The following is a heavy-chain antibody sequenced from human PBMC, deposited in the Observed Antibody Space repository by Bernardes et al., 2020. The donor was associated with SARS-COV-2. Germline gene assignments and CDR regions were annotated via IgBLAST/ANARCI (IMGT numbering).Heavy chain of an antibody. D-gene: IGHD6-19*01. CDR1: GFTFSSYG. Sequence: GGSLRLSCAASGFTFSSYGMHWVRQAPGKGLEWVAVIWYDGSNKYYADSVKGRFTISRDNSKNTLYLQMNSLRAEDTAVYYCARTTLLAVAVAGTAVGAFDIWGQGTMVTVSS. CDR2: IWYDGSNK. V-gene: IGHV3-33*01. CDR3: ARTTLLAVAVAGTAVGAFDI. J-gene: IGHJ3*02.